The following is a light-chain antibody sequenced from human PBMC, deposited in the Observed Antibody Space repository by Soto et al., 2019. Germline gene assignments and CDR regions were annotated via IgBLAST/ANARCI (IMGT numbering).Light chain of an antibody. J-gene: IGKJ2*02. CDR1: QSISNW. CDR3: HQYNSYSRT. CDR2: GAS. V-gene: IGKV1-5*01. Sequence: DIQMTQSPSTLSASVGDRVTITCRASQSISNWLAWYQQKPGEAPKLLIYGASTLESGVPSRFSGSGSATEFTLTISSLQPDDFATYYCHQYNSYSRTFGQGTKLEIK.